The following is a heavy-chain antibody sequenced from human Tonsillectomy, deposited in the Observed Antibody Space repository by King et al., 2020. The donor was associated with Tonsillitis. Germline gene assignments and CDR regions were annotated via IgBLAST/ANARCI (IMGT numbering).Heavy chain of an antibody. CDR3: AKDFWASYTYGRDAFDF. CDR2: IGGRGGST. D-gene: IGHD3-16*01. J-gene: IGHJ3*01. CDR1: GFTFSNYA. V-gene: IGHV3-23*04. Sequence: VQLVESGGGLVQPGGSLRLSCAASGFTFSNYAMNWVRQAPGQGLAWVSGIGGRGGSTHYADSLRGRFTISRTNSKKTLYLQRNSLRAEDTAVYFCAKDFWASYTYGRDAFDFWGQGTKVTVSS.